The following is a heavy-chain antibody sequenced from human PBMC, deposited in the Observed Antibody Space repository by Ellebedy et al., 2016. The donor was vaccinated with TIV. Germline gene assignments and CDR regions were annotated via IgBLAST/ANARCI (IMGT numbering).Heavy chain of an antibody. CDR3: TTNGRMGRYGMDV. D-gene: IGHD3-16*01. CDR2: ISGSGGST. Sequence: GESLKISCAASGFTFSSYVMSWVRQAPGKGLEWVSAISGSGGSTYYADSVKGRFTISRDNSKNTLYLQMNSLRAEDTAVYYCTTNGRMGRYGMDVWGQGTTVTVSS. CDR1: GFTFSSYV. V-gene: IGHV3-23*01. J-gene: IGHJ6*02.